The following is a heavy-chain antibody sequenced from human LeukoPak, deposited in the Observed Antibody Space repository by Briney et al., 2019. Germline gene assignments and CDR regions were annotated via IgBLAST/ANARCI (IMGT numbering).Heavy chain of an antibody. CDR1: GYSFTSYW. J-gene: IGHJ5*02. Sequence: GESLKISCKGSGYSFTSYWIGWVRQMPGKGLEWMGIIYPGDSDTRYSPSFQGQVTISADKSISTAYLQWSSLKASDTAMYYCARHSPERKLRYFDWLYLGFDPWGQGTLVTVSS. CDR3: ARHSPERKLRYFDWLYLGFDP. V-gene: IGHV5-51*01. CDR2: IYPGDSDT. D-gene: IGHD3-9*01.